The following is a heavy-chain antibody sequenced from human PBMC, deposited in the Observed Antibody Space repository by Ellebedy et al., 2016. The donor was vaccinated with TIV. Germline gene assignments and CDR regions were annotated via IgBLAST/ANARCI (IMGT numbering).Heavy chain of an antibody. CDR2: INHSGST. CDR3: ARVTTPSN. D-gene: IGHD1-14*01. J-gene: IGHJ4*02. Sequence: MPSETLSLTCAVYGGSFSGYYWSWIRQPPGKGLEWIGEINHSGSTNYNPSLKSRVTISVDTSKNQFSLKLSSVTAADTAVYYCARVTTPSNWGQGTLVTVSS. V-gene: IGHV4-34*01. CDR1: GGSFSGYY.